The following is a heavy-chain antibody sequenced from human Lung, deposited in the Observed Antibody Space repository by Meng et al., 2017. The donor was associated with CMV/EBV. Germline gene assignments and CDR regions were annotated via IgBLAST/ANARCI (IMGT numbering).Heavy chain of an antibody. D-gene: IGHD3-22*01. Sequence: CKASGYTFVAYYFLWVRQAPGQGLDGLGWINPGTGGTDCAQKVQGRVTMTRDTSISTVYLELTTLTSDDTAVYFCARAPYESNFDPWGQGTLVTVSS. CDR3: ARAPYESNFDP. V-gene: IGHV1-2*02. CDR1: GYTFVAYY. J-gene: IGHJ5*02. CDR2: INPGTGGT.